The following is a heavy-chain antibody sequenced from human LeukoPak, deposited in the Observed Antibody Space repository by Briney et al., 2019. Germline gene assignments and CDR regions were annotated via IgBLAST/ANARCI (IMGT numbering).Heavy chain of an antibody. CDR1: GYSFTSYW. CDR2: IYPGDSDT. J-gene: IGHJ6*02. CDR3: AGLRGDYVGGMDV. V-gene: IGHV5-51*01. D-gene: IGHD4-17*01. Sequence: GESLQTSCKGSGYSFTSYWIGWVRPMPGKGLEWMGIIYPGDSDTRYSPSFQGQVTISADKSISTAYLQWSSLKASDTAMYYCAGLRGDYVGGMDVWGQGTTVTVSS.